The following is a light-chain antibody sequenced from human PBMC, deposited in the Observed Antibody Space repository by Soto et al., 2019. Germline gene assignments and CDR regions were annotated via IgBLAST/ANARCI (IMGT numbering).Light chain of an antibody. Sequence: EVVLTQSPVTLSLSPGERATLSGRASQSFRGLLAWYQQKTGQAPRLIIYDAYNRATGIPPRFSGSGSGTDLNLTISSLEPEDSAVYYCQQRHMWPITLGQGTRLEIK. CDR2: DAY. CDR3: QQRHMWPIT. CDR1: QSFRGL. V-gene: IGKV3-11*01. J-gene: IGKJ5*01.